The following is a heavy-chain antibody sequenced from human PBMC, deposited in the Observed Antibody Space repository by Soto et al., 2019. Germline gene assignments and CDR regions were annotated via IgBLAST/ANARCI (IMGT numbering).Heavy chain of an antibody. CDR1: GYTFTSYG. V-gene: IGHV1-18*01. CDR2: ISAYNGNT. CDR3: FACDASYSYFGMDG. J-gene: IGHJ6*02. Sequence: AVKVSSKAPGYTFTSYGISWVRQAPGQELEWLGWISAYNGNTNYAQKLQGRVTMTTDTSTSTAYMELRRLRSDDTAVYYCFACDASYSYFGMDGWGQGTKVTVS.